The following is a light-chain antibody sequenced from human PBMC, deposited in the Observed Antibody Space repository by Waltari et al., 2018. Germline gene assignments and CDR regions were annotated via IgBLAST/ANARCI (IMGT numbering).Light chain of an antibody. CDR1: QSVNGR. CDR3: QQHGSLPAT. V-gene: IGKV3-20*01. Sequence: IVLTQPPRTLSLSPGERVTLSCRASQSVNGRLVWYQQKPGKAPRLLIYGTSSRATGIPDRFSGSGSGTDFSLTISRLEPEDFAVYYCQQHGSLPATFGQGTKVEVK. CDR2: GTS. J-gene: IGKJ1*01.